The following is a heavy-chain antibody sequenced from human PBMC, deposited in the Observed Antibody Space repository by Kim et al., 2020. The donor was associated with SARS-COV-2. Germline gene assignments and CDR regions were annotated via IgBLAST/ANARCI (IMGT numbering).Heavy chain of an antibody. V-gene: IGHV3-21*01. CDR2: ISSSSSYI. D-gene: IGHD6-19*01. J-gene: IGHJ5*02. CDR1: GFTFSSYS. Sequence: GGSLRLSCAASGFTFSSYSMNWVRQAPGKGLEWVSSISSSSSYIYYADSVKGRFTISRDNAKNSLYLQMNSLRAEDTAVYYCARDREEAVAGEAQPDNWFDPWGQGTLVTVSS. CDR3: ARDREEAVAGEAQPDNWFDP.